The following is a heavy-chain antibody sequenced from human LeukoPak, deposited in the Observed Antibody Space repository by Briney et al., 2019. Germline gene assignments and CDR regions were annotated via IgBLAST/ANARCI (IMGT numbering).Heavy chain of an antibody. Sequence: SETLSLTCTASGGSISSYYWSWIRLPPGKGLEWIWYIYYTGATYYNPSLKSRVTISLNTSNNQFFLKLSSVIGAGAAVYYCARAGYSYGTGYYFDYWGQGALVTVSS. D-gene: IGHD5-18*01. CDR2: IYYTGAT. CDR1: GGSISSYY. J-gene: IGHJ4*02. V-gene: IGHV4-59*01. CDR3: ARAGYSYGTGYYFDY.